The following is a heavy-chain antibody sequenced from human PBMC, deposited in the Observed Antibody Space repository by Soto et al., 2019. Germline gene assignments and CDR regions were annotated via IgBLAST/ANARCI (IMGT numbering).Heavy chain of an antibody. Sequence: GASVKVSCKASVGSFSIYAISWVPQAPGQGLEWMGGIIPIFGTANYAQKFQGRVTITADESTSTAYMELRLTSVTAADTAVYYCAREKVFSTRGPPKNTWFDPWGQGTLVTVSS. D-gene: IGHD3-10*01. CDR2: IIPIFGTA. CDR3: AREKVFSTRGPPKNTWFDP. J-gene: IGHJ5*02. CDR1: VGSFSIYA. V-gene: IGHV1-69*13.